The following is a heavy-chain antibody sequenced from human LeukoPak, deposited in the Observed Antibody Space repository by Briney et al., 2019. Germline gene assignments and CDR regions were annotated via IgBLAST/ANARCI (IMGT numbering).Heavy chain of an antibody. J-gene: IGHJ4*02. CDR3: ARDGGDFWSGYTTYYFDY. D-gene: IGHD3-3*01. CDR2: ISSSSSTI. CDR1: GFTFSSYS. Sequence: GGSLRLSCAASGFTFSSYSMNWVRQAPGKGLEWVSYISSSSSTIYYADSVKGRFTISRDNAKNSLYLQMNSLRAEDTAVYYCARDGGDFWSGYTTYYFDYWGQGTLVTVSS. V-gene: IGHV3-48*01.